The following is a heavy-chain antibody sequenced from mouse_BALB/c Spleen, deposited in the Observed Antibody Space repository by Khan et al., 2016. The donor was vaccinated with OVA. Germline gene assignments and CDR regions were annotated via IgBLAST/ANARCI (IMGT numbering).Heavy chain of an antibody. CDR1: GFSFSSYT. CDR2: ISSGSTYT. V-gene: IGHV5-6-4*01. D-gene: IGHD2-1*01. J-gene: IGHJ1*01. Sequence: EVELVESGGGLVNPGGSLKLSCAASGFSFSSYTMSWVRQTPEKRLEWVATISSGSTYTYYPESVKGRLTISRDHAKNTLYLQMSSLKSEDTAMYYCTRDGNYAHWYVDVWGAGTTVTVSS. CDR3: TRDGNYAHWYVDV.